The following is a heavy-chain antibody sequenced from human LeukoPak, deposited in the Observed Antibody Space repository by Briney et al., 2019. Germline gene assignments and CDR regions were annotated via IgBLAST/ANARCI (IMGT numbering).Heavy chain of an antibody. CDR1: GFTFSSYG. CDR2: IWYDGSNK. Sequence: GGSLRLSCAASGFTFSSYGMHWVRQAPGKGLEWVAVIWYDGSNKYYADSVKGRFTISRDNYKNTLYLQMNSLRAEDTAVYDCAKDSGLSLEWLFDYWGQGTLVTVSS. V-gene: IGHV3-33*06. J-gene: IGHJ4*02. D-gene: IGHD3-3*01. CDR3: AKDSGLSLEWLFDY.